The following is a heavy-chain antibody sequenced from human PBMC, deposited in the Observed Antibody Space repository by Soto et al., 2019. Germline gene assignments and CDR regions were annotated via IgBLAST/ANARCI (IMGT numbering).Heavy chain of an antibody. CDR1: GFIFSHYG. V-gene: IGHV3-30*03. D-gene: IGHD2-8*01. Sequence: GGSLRLSCAASGFIFSHYGMHWVRQAPGKGLEWVAAILHDGTNKYYADSVKGRFTISRDNSKNTLYLQMNSLRAEDTAHYYCSRSLNAWGQGTLVTVSS. CDR3: SRSLNA. CDR2: ILHDGTNK. J-gene: IGHJ5*02.